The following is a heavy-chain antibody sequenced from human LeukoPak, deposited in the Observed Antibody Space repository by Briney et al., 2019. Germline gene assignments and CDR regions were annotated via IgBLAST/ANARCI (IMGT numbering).Heavy chain of an antibody. J-gene: IGHJ5*02. V-gene: IGHV4-39*01. Sequence: SETLSLTCAVSGDSISSRHYYWAWIRQPPGKGLEWIGNVYYSGTTHYNPPLQSRATISVDTSKNQFSLKVNSVTAADTAMYYCARRDSGGWFHYNWFDPWGQGTLVTVSS. CDR1: GDSISSRHYY. CDR2: VYYSGTT. CDR3: ARRDSGGWFHYNWFDP. D-gene: IGHD2-15*01.